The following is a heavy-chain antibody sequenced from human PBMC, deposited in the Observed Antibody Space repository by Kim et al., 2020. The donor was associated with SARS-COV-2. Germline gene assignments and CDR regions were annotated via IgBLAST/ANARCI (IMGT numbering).Heavy chain of an antibody. Sequence: GGSLRLSCVASGFTFADYYMSWARQAPGKGLELLSFISTTGRNTYYTESVKGRFTISRDNSQNSLSLQMDSLGAGDTALYFCARGQQSSWHEVVDYCG. D-gene: IGHD6-13*01. J-gene: IGHJ4*01. CDR2: ISTTGRNT. V-gene: IGHV3-11*01. CDR3: ARGQQSSWHEVVDY. CDR1: GFTFADYY.